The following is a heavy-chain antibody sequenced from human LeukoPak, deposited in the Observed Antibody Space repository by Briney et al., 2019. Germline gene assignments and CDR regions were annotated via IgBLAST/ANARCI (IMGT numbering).Heavy chain of an antibody. CDR1: RGSISSYY. J-gene: IGHJ4*02. V-gene: IGHV4-59*01. CDR2: IYYTGST. CDR3: ARVGYSFGLGSSGAIFDY. Sequence: PPETLSPTCTVSRGSISSYYWSWIRQPPGKGLEWIGYIYYTGSTNYNPSLKSRVTISVDTSKNQFSLKLSSVTAADTAVYYCARVGYSFGLGSSGAIFDYWGQGTLVTVSS. D-gene: IGHD5-18*01.